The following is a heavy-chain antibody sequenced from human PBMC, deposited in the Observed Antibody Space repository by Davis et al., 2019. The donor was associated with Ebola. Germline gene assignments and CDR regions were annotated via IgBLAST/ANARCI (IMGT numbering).Heavy chain of an antibody. J-gene: IGHJ4*02. CDR1: GFTFDDYA. Sequence: SLKISCAVSGFTFDDYAMHWVRQGPRKGLEWVGGITWNSDKIVYADSVKGRFTISRDNGKRSLYLEMNSLSTEDTAFYYCARGGSGWYQGLFSFDYWGQGILVTVSS. V-gene: IGHV3-9*01. CDR3: ARGGSGWYQGLFSFDY. CDR2: ITWNSDKI. D-gene: IGHD6-19*01.